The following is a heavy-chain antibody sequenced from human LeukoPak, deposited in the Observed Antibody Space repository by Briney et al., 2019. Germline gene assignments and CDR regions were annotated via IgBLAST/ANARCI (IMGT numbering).Heavy chain of an antibody. V-gene: IGHV1-24*01. CDR1: GYTLTELS. CDR3: ATGLGTTRRTGGYYFDY. Sequence: ASVKVSCKVSGYTLTELSMHWVRQAPGKGLEWMGGFDPEDGETIYAQKFQGRVTMTEDTSTDTAYMELSSLRSEDTAVYYCATGLGTTRRTGGYYFDYWGQGTLVIVSS. J-gene: IGHJ4*02. D-gene: IGHD1-1*01. CDR2: FDPEDGET.